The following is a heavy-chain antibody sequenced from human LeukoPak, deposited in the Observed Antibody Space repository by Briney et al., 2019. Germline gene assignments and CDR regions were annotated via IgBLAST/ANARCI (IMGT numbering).Heavy chain of an antibody. J-gene: IGHJ4*02. D-gene: IGHD3-3*01. CDR3: ARALGDYDFWSGYSTKNYYFDY. CDR2: IKQDGSEK. Sequence: PGGSLRLSCAASGFTFSSYWMSWVRQAPGKGLEWVANIKQDGSEKYYVDSVKGRFTISRDNAKNSLYLQMNSLRAEDTAVYYCARALGDYDFWSGYSTKNYYFDYWGQGTLVTVSS. CDR1: GFTFSSYW. V-gene: IGHV3-7*01.